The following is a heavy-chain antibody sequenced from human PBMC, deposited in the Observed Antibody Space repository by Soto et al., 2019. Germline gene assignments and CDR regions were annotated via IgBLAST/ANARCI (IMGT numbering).Heavy chain of an antibody. CDR2: TYYWSTWKN. CDR3: ARDMLRFLEWPHYFDY. Sequence: PSQTLSLTCAISGDSVSSHSIAWNWIRKSPSRGLEWLGRTYYWSTWKNDYAESVKSRLTVNPDTSNNQFSLQLNSVTPDDTAVYYCARDMLRFLEWPHYFDYWGQGTLVTVSS. CDR1: GDSVSSHSIA. V-gene: IGHV6-1*01. D-gene: IGHD3-3*01. J-gene: IGHJ4*02.